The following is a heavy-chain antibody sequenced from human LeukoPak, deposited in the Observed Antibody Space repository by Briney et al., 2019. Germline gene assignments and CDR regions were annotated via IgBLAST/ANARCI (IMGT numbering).Heavy chain of an antibody. CDR1: GFTVSSNY. Sequence: QSGGSLRLSCAASGFTVSSNYMSWVRQAPGKGLEWVSVIYSGGSTYYADSVKGRFTISRDNSKNTLYLQMNSLRAEDTAVYYCARVSDSSGSGYFGYYYYYMDVWGKGTTVTISS. D-gene: IGHD3-22*01. J-gene: IGHJ6*03. V-gene: IGHV3-53*01. CDR3: ARVSDSSGSGYFGYYYYYMDV. CDR2: IYSGGST.